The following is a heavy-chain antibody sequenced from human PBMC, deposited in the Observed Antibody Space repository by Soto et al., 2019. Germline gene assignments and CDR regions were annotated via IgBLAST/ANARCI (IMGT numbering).Heavy chain of an antibody. Sequence: EVQLVESGGGLVKPGGSLRLSCAASGFTFSSYSMNWVRQAPGKGLEWVSSISSSSSYIYYADSVKGRFTISRDNAKNSLYLQMNSLRVEDTAVYYCARGHPTAMATGHWGQGTLVTVSS. CDR2: ISSSSSYI. CDR3: ARGHPTAMATGH. J-gene: IGHJ4*02. V-gene: IGHV3-21*01. CDR1: GFTFSSYS. D-gene: IGHD5-18*01.